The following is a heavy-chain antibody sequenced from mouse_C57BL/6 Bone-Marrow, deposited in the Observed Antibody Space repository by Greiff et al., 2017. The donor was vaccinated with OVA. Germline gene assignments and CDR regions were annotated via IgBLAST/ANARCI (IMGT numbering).Heavy chain of an antibody. Sequence: EVMLVESGGGLVQSGRSLRLSCATSGFTFSDFYMEWVRQAPGKGLEWIAASRNKANDYTTEYSASVKGRFIVSRDTSQSILYLQMNALRAEDTAIYYCARRGDGYLFAYWGQGTLVTVSA. J-gene: IGHJ3*01. CDR3: ARRGDGYLFAY. CDR2: SRNKANDYTT. CDR1: GFTFSDFY. V-gene: IGHV7-1*01. D-gene: IGHD2-3*01.